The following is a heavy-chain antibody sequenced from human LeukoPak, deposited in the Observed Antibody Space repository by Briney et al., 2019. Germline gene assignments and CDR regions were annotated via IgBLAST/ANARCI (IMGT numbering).Heavy chain of an antibody. CDR3: ARVWGYSYGYGDY. Sequence: SETLSLTCAVSGFSISSGYYWGWIRQPPGKGLEWIGNFYHGGSTYYNPSLKRRVTISADTSKNQLSPKLNSVTAADTAVYYCARVWGYSYGYGDYWGQGTLVTVSS. CDR1: GFSISSGYY. CDR2: FYHGGST. J-gene: IGHJ4*02. D-gene: IGHD5-18*01. V-gene: IGHV4-38-2*01.